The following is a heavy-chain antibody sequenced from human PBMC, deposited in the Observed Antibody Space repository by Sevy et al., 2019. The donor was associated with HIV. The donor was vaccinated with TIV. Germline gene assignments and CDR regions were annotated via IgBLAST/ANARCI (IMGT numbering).Heavy chain of an antibody. CDR1: GFTFSSYG. CDR2: IRYDGNNK. V-gene: IGHV3-30*02. D-gene: IGHD5-18*01. J-gene: IGHJ4*02. CDR3: AKEYSYGYYFDY. Sequence: GGSLRLSCAASGFTFSSYGMHWVRQAPGKGLEWVAFIRYDGNNKYYADSVKGRFTISRDNSKDMLYLQMNSLRPEDTAVYYCAKEYSYGYYFDYWGQGTLVTVSS.